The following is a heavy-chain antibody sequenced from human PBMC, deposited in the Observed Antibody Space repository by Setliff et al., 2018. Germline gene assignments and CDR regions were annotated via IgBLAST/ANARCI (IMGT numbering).Heavy chain of an antibody. CDR1: GDSISSGSYY. J-gene: IGHJ5*02. CDR3: ARRTFGSGRFDP. D-gene: IGHD3-16*01. CDR2: IHTSGST. Sequence: TLSLTCTVSGDSISSGSYYWSWIRQPAGKGLEWIGQIHTSGSTNYSPSLKSRVTISIDTSKNQFSLRLNSVTATDTALYYCARRTFGSGRFDPWGQGTLVTVSS. V-gene: IGHV4-61*09.